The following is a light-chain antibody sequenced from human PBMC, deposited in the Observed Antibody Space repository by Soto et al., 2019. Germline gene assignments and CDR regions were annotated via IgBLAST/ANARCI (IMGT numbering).Light chain of an antibody. CDR1: QSVRSSY. J-gene: IGKJ1*01. Sequence: EIVMTQSPATLSVSPGESPTLSCRASQSVRSSYLVWYQQRPGQAPRLLIYGASSRATGIPDRFSGSGSGTEFTLTISRLEPEDFAVYYCQQYGTSPQTFGQGTKVDIK. CDR2: GAS. CDR3: QQYGTSPQT. V-gene: IGKV3-20*01.